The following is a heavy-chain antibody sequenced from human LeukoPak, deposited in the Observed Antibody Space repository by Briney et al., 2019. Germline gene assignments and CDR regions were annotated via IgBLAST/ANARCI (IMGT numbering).Heavy chain of an antibody. CDR3: AKGSSSSRPYYFDY. CDR2: ITGNGGDT. V-gene: IGHV3-23*01. J-gene: IGHJ4*02. Sequence: GGSLRLSCAASGFTFSSYAMSWVRQTPGKGLEWVSAITGNGGDTYSADSVKGRLAISRDNSKNTLYLQMDSLRAEDAAVYYCAKGSSSSRPYYFDYWGQGTLVTVSS. D-gene: IGHD6-6*01. CDR1: GFTFSSYA.